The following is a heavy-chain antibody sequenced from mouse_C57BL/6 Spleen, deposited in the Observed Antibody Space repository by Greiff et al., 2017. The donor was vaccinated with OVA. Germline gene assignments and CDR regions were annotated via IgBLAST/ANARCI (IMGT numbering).Heavy chain of an antibody. V-gene: IGHV1-81*01. D-gene: IGHD1-1*01. J-gene: IGHJ1*03. Sequence: VKLMESGAELARPGASVKLSCKASGYTFTSYGISWVKQRTGQGLEWIGEIYPRSGNTYYNEKFKGKATLTADKSSSTAYMELRSLTSEDSAVYFCAREDGSSSYWYFDVWGTGTTVTVSS. CDR2: IYPRSGNT. CDR1: GYTFTSYG. CDR3: AREDGSSSYWYFDV.